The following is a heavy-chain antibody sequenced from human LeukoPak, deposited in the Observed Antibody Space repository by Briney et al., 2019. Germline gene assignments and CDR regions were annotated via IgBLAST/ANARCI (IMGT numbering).Heavy chain of an antibody. CDR1: GFTFRSSS. CDR2: ISSSGTYM. CDR3: AREFGKGGTYGNVPSGH. Sequence: GGSLRLSCTASGFTFRSSSFNWVRQVQGKGLEWVSSISSSGTYMYYADSVEGRFTISRDNAKNSLFLQMYSLRAEDTGVYFCAREFGKGGTYGNVPSGHWGQGTLVTVSS. D-gene: IGHD1-14*01. J-gene: IGHJ4*02. V-gene: IGHV3-21*01.